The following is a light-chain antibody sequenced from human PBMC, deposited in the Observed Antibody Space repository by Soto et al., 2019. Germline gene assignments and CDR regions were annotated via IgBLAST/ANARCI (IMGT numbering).Light chain of an antibody. Sequence: DIQMTQSPSSLSASVGDRVTITCWASQSISLYLNWYQHKPGKAPKLLIYSASTVQSGVPSRFSGSGSGTDFTLTISSLQPEDCATYYCQESYSTLFTFAQGTKLEIK. CDR2: SAS. CDR1: QSISLY. J-gene: IGKJ2*01. CDR3: QESYSTLFT. V-gene: IGKV1-39*01.